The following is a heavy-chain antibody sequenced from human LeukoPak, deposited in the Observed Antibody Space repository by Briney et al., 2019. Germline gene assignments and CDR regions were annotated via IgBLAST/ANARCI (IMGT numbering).Heavy chain of an antibody. CDR3: AKDARRSSGWWFFDH. D-gene: IGHD6-19*01. J-gene: IGHJ4*02. CDR1: GGSISSSSYY. Sequence: ETLSLTCTVSGGSISSSSYYWGWVRQAPGKGLEWVSAISDSGDRTYYADSVKGRFTLSRDNSKNTLYLQMNSLRAEDTAVYYCAKDARRSSGWWFFDHWGQGTLVTVSS. CDR2: ISDSGDRT. V-gene: IGHV3-23*01.